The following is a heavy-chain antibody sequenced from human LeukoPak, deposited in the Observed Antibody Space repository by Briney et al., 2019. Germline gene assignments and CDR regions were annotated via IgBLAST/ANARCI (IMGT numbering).Heavy chain of an antibody. Sequence: GESLKISCKGSGYSFTSYWIGWVRQMPGKGLEWMGIIYPGDSDTRYSPSFQGQVTISADKSISTAYLQWSSLKASGTAMYYCARLGYDYYDSSGYYPFAYWGQGTLVTVSS. CDR3: ARLGYDYYDSSGYYPFAY. CDR1: GYSFTSYW. J-gene: IGHJ4*02. CDR2: IYPGDSDT. D-gene: IGHD3-22*01. V-gene: IGHV5-51*01.